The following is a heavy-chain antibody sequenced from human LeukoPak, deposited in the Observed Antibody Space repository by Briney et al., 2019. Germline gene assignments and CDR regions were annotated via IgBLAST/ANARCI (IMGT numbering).Heavy chain of an antibody. Sequence: GGSLRLSCAASGFTFSSYAMGWVRQAPGKGLEWVSSISGSGGSTYYADSVKGRFTISRDNSKNTLYLQMNSLRAEDTAVYYCAKYYYDSSGYPYYFDYWGQGTLVSVSS. J-gene: IGHJ4*02. CDR2: ISGSGGST. V-gene: IGHV3-23*01. CDR1: GFTFSSYA. CDR3: AKYYYDSSGYPYYFDY. D-gene: IGHD3-22*01.